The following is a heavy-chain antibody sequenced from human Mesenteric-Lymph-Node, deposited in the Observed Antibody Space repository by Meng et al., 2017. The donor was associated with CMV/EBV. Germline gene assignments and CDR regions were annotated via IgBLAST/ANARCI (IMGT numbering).Heavy chain of an antibody. Sequence: GGSLRLSCAASGFTFSSYSMNWVRQAPGKRLEWVSSISSSSSYIYYADSVKGRFTISRDNAKNSLYLQMNSLRAEDTAVYYCARVSSHRGFDYWGQGTLVTVSS. CDR3: ARVSSHRGFDY. CDR1: GFTFSSYS. CDR2: ISSSSSYI. V-gene: IGHV3-21*01. D-gene: IGHD2-2*01. J-gene: IGHJ4*02.